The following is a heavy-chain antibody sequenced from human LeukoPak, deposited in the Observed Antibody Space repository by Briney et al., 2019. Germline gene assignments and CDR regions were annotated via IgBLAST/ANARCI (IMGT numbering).Heavy chain of an antibody. D-gene: IGHD2-2*01. V-gene: IGHV3-48*03. CDR2: ISSSGSTI. CDR1: GFTFSSYE. J-gene: IGHJ4*02. Sequence: GGSLRLSCAASGFTFSSYEMHWVRQAPGKGLEWLSYISSSGSTIYYADSVKGRFTISRDNGKNSLYLQMNSLRAEDTAVYYCARVGGHCTSTSCPPPDYWGQGTLVTVSS. CDR3: ARVGGHCTSTSCPPPDY.